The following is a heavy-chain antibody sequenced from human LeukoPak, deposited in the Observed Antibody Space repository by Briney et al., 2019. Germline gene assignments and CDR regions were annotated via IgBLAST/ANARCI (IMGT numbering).Heavy chain of an antibody. CDR3: ARETVVPAARGNWFDP. V-gene: IGHV4-31*03. J-gene: IGHJ5*02. CDR2: IYYSGST. D-gene: IGHD2-2*01. CDR1: GGSISSGGYY. Sequence: SQTLSLTCTVSGGSISSGGYYWSWIRQHPGKGLEWIGYIYYSGSTYYNPSLKSRVTISVDTSKNQSSLKLSSVTAADTAVYYCARETVVPAARGNWFDPWGQGTLVTVSS.